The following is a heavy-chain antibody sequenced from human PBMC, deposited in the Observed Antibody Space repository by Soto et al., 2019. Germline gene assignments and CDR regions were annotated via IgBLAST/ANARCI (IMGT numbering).Heavy chain of an antibody. CDR3: ARDIVVITSFCMDV. CDR2: ISAYNGNT. CDR1: GYTFTSYG. V-gene: IGHV1-18*01. D-gene: IGHD3-22*01. J-gene: IGHJ6*02. Sequence: ASVKVSCKASGYTFTSYGISWVRQAPGQGLEWMGWISAYNGNTNYAQKLQGRVTMTTNTSTSTAYMELRSLRSDDTAVYYCARDIVVITSFCMDVWGQGTTVTVSS.